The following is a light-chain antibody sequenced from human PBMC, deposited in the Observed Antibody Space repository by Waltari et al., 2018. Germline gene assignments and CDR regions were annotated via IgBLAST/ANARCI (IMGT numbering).Light chain of an antibody. Sequence: QSALTQPRSVSGSPGQSVAISCTGTSSDVGGYNYVSWYQQHPGKAPKTLIYDVNKRPSGVPDRFSGSTSGNTASLTISGLQAEDEADYYCCSYAGSDTYVFGTGTEVTVL. J-gene: IGLJ1*01. CDR3: CSYAGSDTYV. CDR2: DVN. CDR1: SSDVGGYNY. V-gene: IGLV2-11*01.